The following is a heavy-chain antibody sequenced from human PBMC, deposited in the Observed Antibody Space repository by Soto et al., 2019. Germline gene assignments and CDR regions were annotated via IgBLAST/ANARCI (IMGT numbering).Heavy chain of an antibody. V-gene: IGHV1-18*01. Sequence: ASVKVSCKASGYTFTSYGISWVRQAPGQGLEWMGWISAYNGNTNYAQKLQGRVTMTTDTSTSTAYMELRSLRSDDTAVYYCARDQGGAYYYGMDVWGQGTTVTVSS. CDR3: ARDQGGAYYYGMDV. CDR1: GYTFTSYG. CDR2: ISAYNGNT. J-gene: IGHJ6*02. D-gene: IGHD3-16*01.